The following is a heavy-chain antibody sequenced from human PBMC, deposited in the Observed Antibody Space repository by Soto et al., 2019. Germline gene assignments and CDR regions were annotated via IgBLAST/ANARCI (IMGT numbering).Heavy chain of an antibody. CDR3: ARASEYSSSWDY. V-gene: IGHV4-59*01. Sequence: TLSLTCTVSGGSISSYYWSWIRQPPGKGLEWIGYIYYSGSTNYNPSLKSRVTISVDTSKNQFSLKLSSVTAADTAVYYCARASEYSSSWDYWGQGTLVTVSS. J-gene: IGHJ4*02. CDR2: IYYSGST. CDR1: GGSISSYY. D-gene: IGHD6-6*01.